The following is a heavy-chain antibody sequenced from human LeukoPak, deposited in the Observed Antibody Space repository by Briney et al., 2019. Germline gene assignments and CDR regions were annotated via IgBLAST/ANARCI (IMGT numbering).Heavy chain of an antibody. CDR1: GFTFSTYA. V-gene: IGHV3-33*08. CDR3: AREEFTMVRGVRVKWFDP. J-gene: IGHJ5*02. CDR2: IWYDGSNK. D-gene: IGHD3-10*01. Sequence: GGSLRLSCVASGFTFSTYAMSWVRQAPGKGLEWVAVIWYDGSNKYYADSVKGRFTISRDNSKNTLYLQMNSLRAEDTAVYYCAREEFTMVRGVRVKWFDPWGQGTLVTVSS.